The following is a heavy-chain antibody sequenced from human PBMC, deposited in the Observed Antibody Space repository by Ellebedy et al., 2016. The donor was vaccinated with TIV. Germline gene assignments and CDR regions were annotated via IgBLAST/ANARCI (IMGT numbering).Heavy chain of an antibody. J-gene: IGHJ3*02. D-gene: IGHD5-24*01. Sequence: PGGSLRLSCAASGFTFSNYNMNWVRQAPGKGLEWVAVISYDGSNKYYADSVKGRFTISRDNSKNTLYLQMNSLRAEDTAVYYCARGGYNDAFDIWGQGTMVTVSS. CDR3: ARGGYNDAFDI. V-gene: IGHV3-30*01. CDR2: ISYDGSNK. CDR1: GFTFSNYN.